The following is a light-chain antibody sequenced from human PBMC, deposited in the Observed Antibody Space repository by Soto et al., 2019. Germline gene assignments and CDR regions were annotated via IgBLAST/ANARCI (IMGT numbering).Light chain of an antibody. CDR2: GAS. CDR3: QQYYDWPIT. CDR1: QSITRN. Sequence: EIVLTQSPGTLSLSPGERATLSCRASQSITRNLAWYQQTPGQAPRLLIYGASTRASGIPARFTGSGSGTEFTLTISSLQSEDFAVYYCQQYYDWPITFGQGTRLEI. J-gene: IGKJ5*01. V-gene: IGKV3-15*01.